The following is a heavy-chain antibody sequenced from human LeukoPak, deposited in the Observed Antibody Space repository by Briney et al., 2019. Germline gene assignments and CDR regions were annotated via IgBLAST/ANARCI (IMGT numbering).Heavy chain of an antibody. J-gene: IGHJ4*02. V-gene: IGHV1-8*02. D-gene: IGHD3-10*01. Sequence: ASVKVSCKASGYTFTSYGISWVRQAPGQGREWMGWIIPNSGNRGYTQKFQGRVTMTSDNSISTAYMELSSVTSEDTAVYYCARFRWGSGSPDFDYWGQGTLVTVSS. CDR2: IIPNSGNR. CDR1: GYTFTSYG. CDR3: ARFRWGSGSPDFDY.